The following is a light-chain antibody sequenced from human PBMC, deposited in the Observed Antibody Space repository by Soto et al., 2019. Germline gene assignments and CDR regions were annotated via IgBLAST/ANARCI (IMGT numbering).Light chain of an antibody. Sequence: DIQMTQSPSSLSASVGDRVTITCRASQSIITYLNWYQQKPGKAPKLLIYGASTLQSGVPSRFSGSGSGTDFTLTISSLQPEDFATYYCQQSYSAPRYTFGQGTKLET. V-gene: IGKV1-39*01. CDR2: GAS. J-gene: IGKJ2*01. CDR3: QQSYSAPRYT. CDR1: QSIITY.